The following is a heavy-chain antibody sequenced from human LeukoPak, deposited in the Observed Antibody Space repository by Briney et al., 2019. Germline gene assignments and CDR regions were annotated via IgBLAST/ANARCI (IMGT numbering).Heavy chain of an antibody. J-gene: IGHJ4*02. D-gene: IGHD3-10*01. CDR3: ARDLWFGELGGDY. Sequence: GGSLRLSCAASGFTFSSYSMNWVRQAPGKGLEWVSYISSSSSTIYYADSVKGRFTISRDNAKNSLYLQMNSLRAEDTAVYYCARDLWFGELGGDYWGQGTLVTVSS. V-gene: IGHV3-48*01. CDR1: GFTFSSYS. CDR2: ISSSSSTI.